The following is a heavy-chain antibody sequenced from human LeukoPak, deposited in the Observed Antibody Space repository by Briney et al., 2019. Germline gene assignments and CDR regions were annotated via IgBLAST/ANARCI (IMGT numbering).Heavy chain of an antibody. CDR2: IYYSGST. V-gene: IGHV4-39*07. Sequence: ASETLSLTCTVSGGSISSSSYYWGWIRQPPGKGLEWIGSIYYSGSTYYNPSLKSRVTISVDTSKNQFSLKLSSVTAAEPAVYYCARDRREWFDPWGQGTLVTVSS. CDR1: GGSISSSSYY. D-gene: IGHD1-26*01. CDR3: ARDRREWFDP. J-gene: IGHJ5*02.